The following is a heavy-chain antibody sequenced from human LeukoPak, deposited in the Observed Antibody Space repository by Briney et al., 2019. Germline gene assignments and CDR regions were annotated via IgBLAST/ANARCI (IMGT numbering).Heavy chain of an antibody. Sequence: GGSLRLSCAASGFTFSAYSMTWIPQAPGKGLGWVSYISSGSEDTLYADSVKGRFTISRDNAKNSLYLQMNSLTAEDTAVYYCVGPPCLRGGYCSTNSWGQGTLVTVDS. D-gene: IGHD2-2*01. V-gene: IGHV3-11*03. CDR2: ISSGSEDT. CDR1: GFTFSAYS. CDR3: VGPPCLRGGYCSTNS. J-gene: IGHJ4*02.